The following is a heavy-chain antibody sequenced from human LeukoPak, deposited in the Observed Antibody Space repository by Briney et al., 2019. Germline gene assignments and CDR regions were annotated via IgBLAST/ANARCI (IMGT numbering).Heavy chain of an antibody. CDR2: INPTGGT. D-gene: IGHD6-6*01. Sequence: ASVKVSCKASGYTFTGHYMNWVRLAPGQGLEWMGWINPTGGTTYAQKFQDRVTMTRDTSINTAYMELSGLRSDDTPVYYWARDFGWSSSDWGQGTLVTVSS. V-gene: IGHV1-2*02. J-gene: IGHJ4*02. CDR1: GYTFTGHY. CDR3: ARDFGWSSSD.